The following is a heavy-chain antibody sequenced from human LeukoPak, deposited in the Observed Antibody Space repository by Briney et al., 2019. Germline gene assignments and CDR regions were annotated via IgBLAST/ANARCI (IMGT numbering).Heavy chain of an antibody. Sequence: GGSLRLSCAASGFPFSDSWMDWVRQAPGKGMEGVANIKQDGSEKHYADSVKGRFTICRDNAKNSLFLQMNGLRAEDTAVYYCSRRLDYWGQGALVTVSS. CDR3: SRRLDY. V-gene: IGHV3-7*01. J-gene: IGHJ4*02. CDR1: GFPFSDSW. CDR2: IKQDGSEK.